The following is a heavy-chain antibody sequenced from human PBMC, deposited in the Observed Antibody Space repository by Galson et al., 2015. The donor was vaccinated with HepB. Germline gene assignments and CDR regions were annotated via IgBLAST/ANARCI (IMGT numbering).Heavy chain of an antibody. CDR2: IDPSDSYT. V-gene: IGHV5-10-1*01. CDR3: ARRYCSGGSCYSEY. CDR1: GYSLTTYW. Sequence: QSGAEVKKPGESLRISCKGSGYSLTTYWINWVRQMPGKGLEWMGKIDPSDSYTSYSPSFQGHVTILADKSISTAYLQWSSLKASDTAMYYCARRYCSGGSCYSEYWGQGTLVTVSS. J-gene: IGHJ4*02. D-gene: IGHD2-15*01.